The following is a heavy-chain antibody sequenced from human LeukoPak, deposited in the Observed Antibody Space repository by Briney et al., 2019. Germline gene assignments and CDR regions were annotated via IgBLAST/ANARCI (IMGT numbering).Heavy chain of an antibody. Sequence: ASVKVSCKASGYTFTSYGISWVRQAPGQGLEWMGWISAYNGNTNYAQKLQGRVTMTTDTSTSTAYMGLRSLRSDDTAVYYCARDMYSSSWGAEYFQHWGQGTLVTVSS. V-gene: IGHV1-18*01. CDR1: GYTFTSYG. J-gene: IGHJ1*01. CDR2: ISAYNGNT. CDR3: ARDMYSSSWGAEYFQH. D-gene: IGHD6-13*01.